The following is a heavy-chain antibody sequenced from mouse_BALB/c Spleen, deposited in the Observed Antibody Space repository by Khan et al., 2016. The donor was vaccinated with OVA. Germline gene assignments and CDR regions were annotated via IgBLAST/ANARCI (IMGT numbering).Heavy chain of an antibody. J-gene: IGHJ2*01. V-gene: IGHV3-2*02. CDR2: ISYSGVT. CDR1: GYSITSGYA. Sequence: EVQLQESGPGLVKPSQSLSLTCTVTGYSITSGYAWNWIRQFTGNKLEWMGYISYSGVTSYTPSLKSRISITRDPSKNQFFLQLNSVTTVDTATYYCARGNYYGYYFDYWGQGTTLTVSS. CDR3: ARGNYYGYYFDY. D-gene: IGHD1-1*01.